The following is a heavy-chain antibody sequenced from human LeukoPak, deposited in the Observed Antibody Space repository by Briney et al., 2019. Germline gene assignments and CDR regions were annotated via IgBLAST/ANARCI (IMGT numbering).Heavy chain of an antibody. D-gene: IGHD2-15*01. J-gene: IGHJ5*02. CDR2: IYYSGST. Sequence: SQTLSLTCTVSGGSISSGGSYWNWIRQHPGKGLEWIGYIYYSGSTYYNPSLKSRVIISVDTSKNQFSLKLSSVTAADTAVYYCARGVVAARFWFDPWGQGTLVTVSS. CDR3: ARGVVAARFWFDP. CDR1: GGSISSGGSY. V-gene: IGHV4-31*03.